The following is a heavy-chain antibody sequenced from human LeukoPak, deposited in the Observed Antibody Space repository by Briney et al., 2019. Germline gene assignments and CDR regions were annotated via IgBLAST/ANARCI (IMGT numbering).Heavy chain of an antibody. CDR2: FDPEDGET. J-gene: IGHJ3*02. V-gene: IGHV1-24*01. D-gene: IGHD3-22*01. CDR1: GYTLTELS. CDR3: ATYYDSSGYTDAFDI. Sequence: ASVKVSCKVSGYTLTELSMHWVRQAPGKELEWMGGFDPEDGETIYAQKFQGRVTMTEDTSTDTAYMELSSLRSEDTAVYYCATYYDSSGYTDAFDIWGQGTMVTVSS.